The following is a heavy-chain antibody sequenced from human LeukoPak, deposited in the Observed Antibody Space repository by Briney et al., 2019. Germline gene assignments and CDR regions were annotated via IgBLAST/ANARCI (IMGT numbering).Heavy chain of an antibody. J-gene: IGHJ4*02. CDR1: GDSISSYY. CDR2: IYHSGST. Sequence: PSETLSLTCTVSGDSISSYYWSWIRQPPGKGLEWIGYIYHSGSTNYNPSLKSRVTISADTSKDQSSLKLASVTAADTAVYYCATGYSSTWYYFDYWGQGTLVTVSS. V-gene: IGHV4-59*01. D-gene: IGHD6-13*01. CDR3: ATGYSSTWYYFDY.